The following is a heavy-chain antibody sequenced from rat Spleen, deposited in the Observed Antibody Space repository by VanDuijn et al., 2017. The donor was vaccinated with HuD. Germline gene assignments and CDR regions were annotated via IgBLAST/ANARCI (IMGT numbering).Heavy chain of an antibody. CDR1: GFTFSDNY. V-gene: IGHV5-25*01. J-gene: IGHJ3*01. Sequence: EVQLVESDGGLVQPGRSLKLSCAVSGFTFSDNYMAWVRQAPTKGLEWVASISPSGGTTYYRDSVKGRFTISRDNTKSTLYLQMDSLRSEDTATYYCATRDGGYPGWGQGTLVTVSS. D-gene: IGHD1-11*01. CDR2: ISPSGGTT. CDR3: ATRDGGYPG.